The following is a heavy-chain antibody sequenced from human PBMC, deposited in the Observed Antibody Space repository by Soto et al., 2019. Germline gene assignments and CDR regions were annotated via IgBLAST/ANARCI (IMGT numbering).Heavy chain of an antibody. CDR1: GFTFSSYA. D-gene: IGHD3-10*01. CDR2: ISYDGSNK. CDR3: AREYYYGSGSYLYAFDI. V-gene: IGHV3-30-3*01. J-gene: IGHJ3*02. Sequence: GGSPRLSCAASGFTFSSYAMHWVRQAPGKGLEWVAVISYDGSNKYYADSVKGRFTISRDNSKNTLYLQMNSLRAEDTAVYYCAREYYYGSGSYLYAFDIWGQGTMVTVSS.